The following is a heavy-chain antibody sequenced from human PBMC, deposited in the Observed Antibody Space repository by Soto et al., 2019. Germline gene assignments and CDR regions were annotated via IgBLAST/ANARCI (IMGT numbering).Heavy chain of an antibody. D-gene: IGHD3-22*01. CDR1: GFIFSSYA. CDR3: AALIVVVMYPEY. CDR2: ISGSGTTA. V-gene: IGHV3-23*01. J-gene: IGHJ4*02. Sequence: GGSLRLSCAASGFIFSSYAMSWVRQAPGKGLEWVSAISGSGTTAYYADSVKGRFTFSRDNSKNTLYLQMNSLRAEDTAVYYCAALIVVVMYPEYWGQGTLVTVSS.